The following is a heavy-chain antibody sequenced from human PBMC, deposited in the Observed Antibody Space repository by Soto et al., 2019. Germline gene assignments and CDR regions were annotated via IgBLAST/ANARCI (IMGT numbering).Heavy chain of an antibody. J-gene: IGHJ4*02. V-gene: IGHV4-59*01. Sequence: SETLSLTCTVSGASISSYYWSWIRQPPGKGLEWIGYVYYTGSANYNPSLNSRVAISVDTSKNQFSLRLSSVTAVDTATYYCAHLVVAGITYYFDSWGQGTLVTVSS. D-gene: IGHD2-15*01. CDR3: AHLVVAGITYYFDS. CDR1: GASISSYY. CDR2: VYYTGSA.